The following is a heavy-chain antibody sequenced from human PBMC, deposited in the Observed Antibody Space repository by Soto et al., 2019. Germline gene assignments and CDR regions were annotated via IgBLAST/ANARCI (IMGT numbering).Heavy chain of an antibody. CDR1: GGTFSSYT. V-gene: IGHV1-69*02. J-gene: IGHJ5*02. Sequence: QVQLVQSGAEVKKPGSSVKVSCKASGGTFSSYTISWVRQAPGQGLEWMGRIIPILGIANYAQKFQGRVTIPADKSTGTAYMELSRLRSEDTAVYYCAEGRNWFDPWGQGTLVTVSS. CDR3: AEGRNWFDP. CDR2: IIPILGIA.